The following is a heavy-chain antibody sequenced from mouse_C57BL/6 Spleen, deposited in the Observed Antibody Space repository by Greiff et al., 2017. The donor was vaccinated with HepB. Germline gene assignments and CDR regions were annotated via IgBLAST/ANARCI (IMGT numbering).Heavy chain of an antibody. Sequence: QVQLKESGPGLVAPSQSLSITCTVSGFSLTSYGVHWVRQPPGKGLEWLVVIWSDGSTTYNSALKSRLSISKDNSKSQVFLKMNSLQTDDTAMYYCARQDYGNYGDAMDYWGQGTSVTVSS. J-gene: IGHJ4*01. D-gene: IGHD2-1*01. CDR2: IWSDGST. CDR1: GFSLTSYG. CDR3: ARQDYGNYGDAMDY. V-gene: IGHV2-6-1*01.